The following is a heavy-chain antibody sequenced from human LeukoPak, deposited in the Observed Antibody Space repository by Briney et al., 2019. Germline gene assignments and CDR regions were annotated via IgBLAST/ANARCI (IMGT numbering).Heavy chain of an antibody. D-gene: IGHD2-8*02. CDR3: ARHQESVVTGGYYYYYYMDV. V-gene: IGHV4-38-2*02. Sequence: SETLSLTCTVSGYSIGSGYYWGWIRQPPGEGLEWIGSIYHSGSTYYNPSLKSRVTISVDTSKNQFSLKLSSVTAADTAMYYCARHQESVVTGGYYYYYYMDVWGKGTTVTVSS. CDR2: IYHSGST. J-gene: IGHJ6*03. CDR1: GYSIGSGYY.